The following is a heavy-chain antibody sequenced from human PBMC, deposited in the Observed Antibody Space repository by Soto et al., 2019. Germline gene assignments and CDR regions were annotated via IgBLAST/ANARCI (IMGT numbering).Heavy chain of an antibody. V-gene: IGHV1-69*13. J-gene: IGHJ3*01. CDR2: IIPIFGTA. CDR1: GGTFSSYA. Sequence: SVKVSCKASGGTFSSYAISWVRQAPGQGLEWMGGIIPIFGTANYAQKFQGRVTITADESTSTAYMELSSLRSEDTAVYYCAKFPDLNYCGGDCYSWGQGTMVTVSS. D-gene: IGHD2-21*02. CDR3: AKFPDLNYCGGDCYS.